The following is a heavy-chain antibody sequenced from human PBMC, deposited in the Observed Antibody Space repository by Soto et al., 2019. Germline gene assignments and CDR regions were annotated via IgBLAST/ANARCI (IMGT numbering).Heavy chain of an antibody. CDR3: ALSPGVVATVISGWYVS. Sequence: EVQLLESGGDLVQPGGSLSLSCAASGFTFTSYAMAWVRQAPGRGLEWVSSISASGGATYYADSVKGRLTISRDNSRNKRFLHMSSLRVEDTAVYYCALSPGVVATVISGWYVSWGHVPLFTVS. CDR2: ISASGGAT. CDR1: GFTFTSYA. D-gene: IGHD6-19*01. J-gene: IGHJ5*01. V-gene: IGHV3-23*01.